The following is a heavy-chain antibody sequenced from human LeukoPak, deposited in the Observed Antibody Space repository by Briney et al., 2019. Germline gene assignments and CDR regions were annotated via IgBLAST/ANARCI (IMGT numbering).Heavy chain of an antibody. CDR3: ARGYSSSARRYDY. V-gene: IGHV4-39*07. CDR1: GGSISSSTYY. CDR2: IYYSGST. J-gene: IGHJ4*02. D-gene: IGHD6-6*01. Sequence: PSETLSLTCTVSGGSISSSTYYWGWIRQPPGKGLEWIGSIYYSGSTYYNPSLKSRVTISVDTSKNQFSLKLSSVTAADTAVYYCARGYSSSARRYDYWGQGTLVTVSS.